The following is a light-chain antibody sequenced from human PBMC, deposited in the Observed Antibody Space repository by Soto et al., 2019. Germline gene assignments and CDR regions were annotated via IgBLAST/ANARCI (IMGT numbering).Light chain of an antibody. CDR1: QGISSW. Sequence: DIQMTQSPSSVSASVGDRVTITCRASQGISSWLVWYQQKPGKAPKHLIYAASSLQSGVPSRFSGSGSGTDFTLTISSLQPEDFATYYCQQANSFPYTFGQGTKLEIK. J-gene: IGKJ2*01. V-gene: IGKV1-12*01. CDR3: QQANSFPYT. CDR2: AAS.